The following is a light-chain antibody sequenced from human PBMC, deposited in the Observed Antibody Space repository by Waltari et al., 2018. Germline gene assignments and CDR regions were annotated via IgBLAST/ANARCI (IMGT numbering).Light chain of an antibody. J-gene: IGKJ1*01. Sequence: EIVMTQSPATLSVSPGERATLSCRASQRVSSNLAWYEQKPGQAPRLLIYGASTRATGIPARFSGSGSGTEFTLTISSLQSEDFAVYYCQQYNKWPRTFGQGTKVEIK. CDR3: QQYNKWPRT. V-gene: IGKV3-15*01. CDR1: QRVSSN. CDR2: GAS.